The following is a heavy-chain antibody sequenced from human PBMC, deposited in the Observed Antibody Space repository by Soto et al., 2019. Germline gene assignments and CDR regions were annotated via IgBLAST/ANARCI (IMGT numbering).Heavy chain of an antibody. D-gene: IGHD3-9*01. V-gene: IGHV3-33*01. CDR2: IWYDGSNK. Sequence: QVQLVESGGGVVQPGRSLRLSCAASGFTFSSYGMHWVRQAPGKGLEWVAVIWYDGSNKYYADSVKGRFTISRDNSKKTLYLQMYRQRAADTAVYYCARDVRFADILSWSRSKVGMDVWGQGTTVTVSS. CDR1: GFTFSSYG. CDR3: ARDVRFADILSWSRSKVGMDV. J-gene: IGHJ6*02.